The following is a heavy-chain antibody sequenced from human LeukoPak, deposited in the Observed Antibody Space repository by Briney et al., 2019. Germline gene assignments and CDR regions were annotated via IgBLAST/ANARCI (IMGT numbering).Heavy chain of an antibody. CDR2: IYPGDSDT. Sequence: GESLKISRKGSGYRFTSYWIGWVRQMPGKGLEWMGIIYPGDSDTRYSPSFRGQVTISADKSISTAYLQWSSLKASDSAMYYCAREEPEGAIDYWGQGTLVTVSS. J-gene: IGHJ4*02. D-gene: IGHD1-14*01. V-gene: IGHV5-51*01. CDR1: GYRFTSYW. CDR3: AREEPEGAIDY.